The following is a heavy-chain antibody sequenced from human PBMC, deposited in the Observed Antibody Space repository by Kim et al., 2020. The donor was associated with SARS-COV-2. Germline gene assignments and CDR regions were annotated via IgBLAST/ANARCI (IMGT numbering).Heavy chain of an antibody. D-gene: IGHD6-13*01. J-gene: IGHJ4*02. V-gene: IGHV1-69*05. CDR1: GGTFSSNA. CDR2: FIPLFGTS. CDR3: ARDPGYSSSPGDY. Sequence: SVKVSCKASGGTFSSNAFNWVRQAPGQGLEWIGGFIPLFGTSNYEQRFQGRVKITTDESTSTAYMELNSLRSEDTAVYYCARDPGYSSSPGDYWGQGTL.